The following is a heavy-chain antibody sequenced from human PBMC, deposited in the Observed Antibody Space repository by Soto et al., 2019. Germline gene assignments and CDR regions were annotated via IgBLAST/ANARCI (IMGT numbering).Heavy chain of an antibody. J-gene: IGHJ6*02. V-gene: IGHV3-49*03. CDR1: GFTFGDYA. D-gene: IGHD2-8*01. CDR2: IRSKAYGGTT. CDR3: TRVRSMVYARDYYYYGMDV. Sequence: PGGSLRLSRTASGFTFGDYAMSWFRQAPGKGLEWVGFIRSKAYGGTTEYAASVKGRFTISRDDSKSIAYLQMNSLKTEDTAVYYCTRVRSMVYARDYYYYGMDVWGQGTTVTVSS.